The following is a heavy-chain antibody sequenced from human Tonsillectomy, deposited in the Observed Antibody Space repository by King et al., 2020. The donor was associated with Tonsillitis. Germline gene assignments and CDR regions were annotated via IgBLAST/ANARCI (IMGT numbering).Heavy chain of an antibody. Sequence: VQLVESGAEVKKHGASVKVSCKASGYTFTGDYLHWVRQAPGQGLEWMGWIKANSGDANYAQKFQGRVTMTRDTSISTAYMEMSRLISDDTAVYFCAREAMTYDYGFFDYWGQGTLAT. CDR3: AREAMTYDYGFFDY. D-gene: IGHD4/OR15-4a*01. CDR2: IKANSGDA. V-gene: IGHV1-2*02. CDR1: GYTFTGDY. J-gene: IGHJ4*01.